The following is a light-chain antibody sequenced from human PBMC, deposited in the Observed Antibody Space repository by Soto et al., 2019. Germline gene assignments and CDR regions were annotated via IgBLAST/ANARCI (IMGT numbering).Light chain of an antibody. CDR2: GAS. Sequence: ENVLTPSPGTPSLSPGEKTPPSCRARQSVSSSYLAWYQQKPGQAPRLLIYGASSRATGIPDRFSGSGSGTDFTLTISRLEPEDFAVYYCQQYGSSPLTFGQGTKVDIK. CDR3: QQYGSSPLT. V-gene: IGKV3-20*01. CDR1: QSVSSSY. J-gene: IGKJ1*01.